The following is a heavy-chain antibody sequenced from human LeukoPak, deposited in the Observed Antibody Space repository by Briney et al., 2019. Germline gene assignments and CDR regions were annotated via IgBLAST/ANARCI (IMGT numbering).Heavy chain of an antibody. D-gene: IGHD1-7*01. V-gene: IGHV4-34*01. CDR2: INHSGST. Sequence: SETLSLTCAVYGGSFSGYYWSWIRQPPGKGLEWIGEINHSGSTNYNPSLKSRVTISVDTSKNQFSLKLSSVTAADTAVYYCARTLITGTTRWFDPWGQGTLVTVSS. J-gene: IGHJ5*02. CDR3: ARTLITGTTRWFDP. CDR1: GGSFSGYY.